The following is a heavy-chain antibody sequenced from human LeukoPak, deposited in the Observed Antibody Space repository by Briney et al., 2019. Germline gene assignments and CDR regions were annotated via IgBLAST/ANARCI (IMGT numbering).Heavy chain of an antibody. CDR3: ATSTYYYDSPDAFDI. Sequence: GGSLRLSCAASGFTFSSSVMSWVRQAPGKGLEWVSAISGSGGSTYYADSVKGRFTISRDNSKNTLYLQMNSLRAEDTAVYYCATSTYYYDSPDAFDIWGQGTMVTVSS. CDR2: ISGSGGST. J-gene: IGHJ3*02. V-gene: IGHV3-23*01. D-gene: IGHD3-22*01. CDR1: GFTFSSSV.